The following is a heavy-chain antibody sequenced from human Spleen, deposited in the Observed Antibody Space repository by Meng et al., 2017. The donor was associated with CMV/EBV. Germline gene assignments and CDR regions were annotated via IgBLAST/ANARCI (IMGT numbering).Heavy chain of an antibody. V-gene: IGHV3-30-3*01. CDR1: GFTFSSYD. Sequence: GGSLRLSCAASGFTFSSYDMHWVRQAPGKGLEWVAVISYDGSNKYYADSVKGRFTISRDNSKNTLYLQMNSLRAEDTAVYYCAKRELHGILYFDYWGQGTLVTVSS. D-gene: IGHD1-26*01. CDR2: ISYDGSNK. CDR3: AKRELHGILYFDY. J-gene: IGHJ4*02.